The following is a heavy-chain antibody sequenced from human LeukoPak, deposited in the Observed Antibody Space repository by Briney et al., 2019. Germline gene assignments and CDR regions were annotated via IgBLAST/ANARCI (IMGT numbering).Heavy chain of an antibody. CDR2: IFYSGST. CDR1: GGSISSYY. D-gene: IGHD3-3*01. J-gene: IGHJ5*02. CDR3: ARGRSVLRFLEWLPRTNWFDP. V-gene: IGHV4-59*12. Sequence: SETLSLTCTVSGGSISSYYWSWVRQPPGKGLEWIGYIFYSGSTEYGPSLNSRVTISLDTSRNQFSLKLSSVTAADTAVYYCARGRSVLRFLEWLPRTNWFDPWGQGTLVTVSS.